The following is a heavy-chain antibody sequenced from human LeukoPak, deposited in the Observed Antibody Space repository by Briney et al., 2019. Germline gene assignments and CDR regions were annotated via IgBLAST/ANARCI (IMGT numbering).Heavy chain of an antibody. D-gene: IGHD2-21*02. CDR1: GYTFSRYG. CDR3: ARRGRNVMVTAIPKHDAFDI. CDR2: INTYNGNT. J-gene: IGHJ3*02. Sequence: ASVKVSCKASGYTFSRYGISWVRQAPGQGLEWMGWINTYNGNTNYGQKFQGRVTMTTDTSTSTAYMELRSLRSDDTAVYSCARRGRNVMVTAIPKHDAFDISGQGTTVTVSS. V-gene: IGHV1-18*01.